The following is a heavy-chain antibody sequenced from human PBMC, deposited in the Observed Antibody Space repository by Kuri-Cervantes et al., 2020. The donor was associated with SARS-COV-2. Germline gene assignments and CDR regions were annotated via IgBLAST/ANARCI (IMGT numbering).Heavy chain of an antibody. Sequence: ASVKVSCKASGYTFTSYYMHWVRQAPGQGLEWMGIINPSGGSTSYAQKFQGRVTITADESTSTAYMELSSLRSEDTAVYYCASEEIVAVRGKNYYYYYMDVWGKGTTVTVSS. CDR2: INPSGGST. D-gene: IGHD3-22*01. V-gene: IGHV1-46*01. J-gene: IGHJ6*03. CDR3: ASEEIVAVRGKNYYYYYMDV. CDR1: GYTFTSYY.